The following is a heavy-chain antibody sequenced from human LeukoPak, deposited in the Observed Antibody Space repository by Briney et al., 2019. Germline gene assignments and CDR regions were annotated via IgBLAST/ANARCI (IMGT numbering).Heavy chain of an antibody. CDR1: GYSISSGYY. D-gene: IGHD6-13*01. Sequence: SETLSLTCTVSGYSISSGYYWGWIRQPPGKGLEWIGTIYYSGSTYYKPSLKSRVTISVDTSKNQFSLKLNSVTAADTAVYYCARQLGQQLVLGSYYYMDVWGKGTTVTVSS. J-gene: IGHJ6*03. V-gene: IGHV4-38-2*02. CDR3: ARQLGQQLVLGSYYYMDV. CDR2: IYYSGST.